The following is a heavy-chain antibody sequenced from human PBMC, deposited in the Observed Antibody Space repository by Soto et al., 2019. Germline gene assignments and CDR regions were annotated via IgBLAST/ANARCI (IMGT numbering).Heavy chain of an antibody. V-gene: IGHV4-59*01. J-gene: IGHJ4*02. CDR3: ASVTFGGVVLAH. CDR2: IYFNGNT. CDR1: AASFSKYY. Sequence: SETLSPPCTVSAASFSKYYWSWIRQPPGKGLEWIGYIYFNGNTNYNPSLKRRVTISIDTSKKQISLNLTSVTDADTAVYYCASVTFGGVVLAHWGQGTLVTVSS. D-gene: IGHD3-16*01.